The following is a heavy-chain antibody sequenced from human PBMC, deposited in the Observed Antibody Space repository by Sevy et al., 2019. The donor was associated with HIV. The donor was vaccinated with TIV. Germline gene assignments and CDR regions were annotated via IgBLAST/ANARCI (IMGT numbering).Heavy chain of an antibody. V-gene: IGHV1-69*13. CDR2: IIPIFGTA. CDR3: AREYGSGSSNTTY. Sequence: ASVKVSCKASGGTFSSYAISWVRQAPGQGLEWMGGIIPIFGTANYAQKFQGRVTITADESTSTAYMELSSMRSEDTAVYYCAREYGSGSSNTTYWGQGTLVTVSS. J-gene: IGHJ4*02. CDR1: GGTFSSYA. D-gene: IGHD3-10*01.